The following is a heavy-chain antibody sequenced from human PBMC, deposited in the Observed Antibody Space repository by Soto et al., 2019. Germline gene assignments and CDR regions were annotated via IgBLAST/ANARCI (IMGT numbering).Heavy chain of an antibody. CDR2: IYYRGST. D-gene: IGHD2-2*02. J-gene: IGHJ6*04. CDR3: ARVAIACPSSSCYNHYYYSSDV. CDR1: GGSISSDNFF. V-gene: IGHV4-30-4*01. Sequence: SETLSLTCTVSGGSISSDNFFWSWIRQPPGEGLERIGYIYYRGSTYYNPSLESRLTLLVDTSKNQFSLKLRSVTAADTAVYYCARVAIACPSSSCYNHYYYSSDVWGKGTTVTVSS.